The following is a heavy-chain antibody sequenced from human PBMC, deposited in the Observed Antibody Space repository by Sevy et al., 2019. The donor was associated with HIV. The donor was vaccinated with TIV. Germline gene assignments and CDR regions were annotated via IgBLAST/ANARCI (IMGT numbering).Heavy chain of an antibody. Sequence: GGSLRLSCAASGFTFSSHAMHWVRQAPGKGLEWVAVISYDGSNKYYADSVKGRFTISRDNSKNTLYLQMNSLGGEDTAVYYCARDREEGQQQYYFDYWGQGTLVTVSS. CDR1: GFTFSSHA. CDR2: ISYDGSNK. V-gene: IGHV3-30-3*01. J-gene: IGHJ4*02. D-gene: IGHD6-13*01. CDR3: ARDREEGQQQYYFDY.